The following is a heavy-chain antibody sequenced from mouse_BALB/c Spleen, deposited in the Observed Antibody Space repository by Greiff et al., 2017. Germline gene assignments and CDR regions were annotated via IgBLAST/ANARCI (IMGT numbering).Heavy chain of an antibody. V-gene: IGHV14-3*02. J-gene: IGHJ1*01. Sequence: EVKLMESGAELVKPGASVKLSCTASGFNIKDTYMHWVKQRPEQGLEWIGRIDPANGNTKYDPKFQGKATITADTSSNTAYLQLSSLTSEDTAVYYCARSHYGSSHWYFDVWGAGTTVTVSS. CDR3: ARSHYGSSHWYFDV. CDR1: GFNIKDTY. CDR2: IDPANGNT. D-gene: IGHD1-1*01.